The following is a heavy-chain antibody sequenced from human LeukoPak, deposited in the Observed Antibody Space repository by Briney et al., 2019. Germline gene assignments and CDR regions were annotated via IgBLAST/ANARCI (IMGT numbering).Heavy chain of an antibody. D-gene: IGHD2-2*01. CDR3: STSTSMAVSTDY. V-gene: IGHV1-18*01. Sequence: ASVGVSCKASGGTFSSYAISWVRQAPGQGLEWMGWISAYNGYTNSAQKFQGRVTMTTDSSTNTAYMELRSLRFDDTAVYYCSTSTSMAVSTDYWGQGTLVTVSS. CDR1: GGTFSSYA. CDR2: ISAYNGYT. J-gene: IGHJ4*02.